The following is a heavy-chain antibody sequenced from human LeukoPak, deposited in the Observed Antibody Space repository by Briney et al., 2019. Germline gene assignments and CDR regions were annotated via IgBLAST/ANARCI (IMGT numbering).Heavy chain of an antibody. Sequence: SETLSLTCTVSGGSISSSSYYWGWIRQPPGKGLEWIGSIYYSGSTYYNPSLKSRVTISVDTSKNQFSLKLSSVTAADTAVYYCARGYTVTGRYFDYWGQGTLVTVSS. CDR2: IYYSGST. CDR3: ARGYTVTGRYFDY. D-gene: IGHD4-17*01. V-gene: IGHV4-39*07. CDR1: GGSISSSSYY. J-gene: IGHJ4*02.